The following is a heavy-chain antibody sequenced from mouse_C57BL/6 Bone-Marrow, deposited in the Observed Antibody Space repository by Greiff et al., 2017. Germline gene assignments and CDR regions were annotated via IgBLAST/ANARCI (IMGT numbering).Heavy chain of an antibody. J-gene: IGHJ3*01. CDR2: INPNNGGT. D-gene: IGHD4-1*01. CDR1: GYTFTDYN. CDR3: ARIDWDWFAY. V-gene: IGHV1-18*01. Sequence: VQLQQSGPELVKPGASVKIPCKASGYTFTDYNMAWVKQSHGKSLEWIGDINPNNGGTIYNQKFKGKATLTVEKSSSTAYMELRSLTSEDTAVYYCARIDWDWFAYWGQGTLVTVSA.